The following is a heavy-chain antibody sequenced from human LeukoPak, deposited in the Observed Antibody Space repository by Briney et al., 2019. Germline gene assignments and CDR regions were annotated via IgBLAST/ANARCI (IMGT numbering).Heavy chain of an antibody. CDR3: ARGGGSGSYYFGSYYYYYTDV. CDR2: IYYSGST. V-gene: IGHV4-59*01. CDR1: GGSISSYY. D-gene: IGHD3-10*01. Sequence: PSETLSLTCTVSGGSISSYYWSWIRQPPGKGLEWIGYIYYSGSTNYNPSLKSRVTISVDTSKNQFSLKLSSVTAAATAVYYCARGGGSGSYYFGSYYYYYTDVWGKGTTVTVSS. J-gene: IGHJ6*03.